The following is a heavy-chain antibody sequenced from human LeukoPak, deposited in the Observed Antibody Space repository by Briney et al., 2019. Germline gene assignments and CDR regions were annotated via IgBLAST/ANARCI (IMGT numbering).Heavy chain of an antibody. CDR1: GFTFTNYG. J-gene: IGHJ3*02. CDR3: AKDNGVYPDAFDI. CDR2: ISGSGGST. V-gene: IGHV3-23*01. D-gene: IGHD2-8*01. Sequence: GGSLRLSCAASGFTFTNYGMSWVRQAPGKGLEWVSAISGSGGSTYYADSVKGRFTISRDNSKNTLYLQMNSLRAEDTAVYYCAKDNGVYPDAFDIWGQGTMVTVSS.